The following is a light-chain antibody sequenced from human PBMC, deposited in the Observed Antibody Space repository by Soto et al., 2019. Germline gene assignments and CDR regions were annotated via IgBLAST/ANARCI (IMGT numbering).Light chain of an antibody. CDR3: QQYNNWPST. J-gene: IGKJ5*01. CDR1: PRISHS. CDR2: DAS. V-gene: IGKV3D-15*01. Sequence: DIVLTQSPATLSLSPGNRVTLTCRANPRISHSLAWYQRRPGQAPRILIYDASFRATGIPERFSGSGSGTEFTLTITSLQSEDFEIYYCQQYNNWPSTFGQGTQLEIK.